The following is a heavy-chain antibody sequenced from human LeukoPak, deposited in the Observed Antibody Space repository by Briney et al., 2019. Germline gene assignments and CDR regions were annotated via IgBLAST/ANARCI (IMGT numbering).Heavy chain of an antibody. J-gene: IGHJ4*02. CDR1: GFTFSSYA. CDR3: ARDLGYCTNGVCHTRFDY. CDR2: ISYDGSNK. V-gene: IGHV3-30-3*01. Sequence: GKSLRLSCAASGFTFSSYAMHWVRQAPGKGLEWVAVISYDGSNKYYADSVKGRFTISRDNSKNTLYPQMNSLRAEDTAVYYCARDLGYCTNGVCHTRFDYWGQGTLVAVSS. D-gene: IGHD2-8*01.